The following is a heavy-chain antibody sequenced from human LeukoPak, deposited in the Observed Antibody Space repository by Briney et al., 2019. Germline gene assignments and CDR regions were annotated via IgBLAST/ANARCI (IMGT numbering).Heavy chain of an antibody. V-gene: IGHV4-39*07. CDR1: GGSISXXXXX. CDR3: AKTGSLMGRFFDY. D-gene: IGHD3-10*01. CDR2: IYYSGXT. Sequence: SETLSLTCTVSGGSISXXXXXXGWIRQPXXXXXXXIGSIYYSGXTYSTPXXXXXXTMSVDTSKNQFSLKLTSVSAADTAMYFCAKTGSLMGRFFDYWGQGIQVIVSS. J-gene: IGHJ4*02.